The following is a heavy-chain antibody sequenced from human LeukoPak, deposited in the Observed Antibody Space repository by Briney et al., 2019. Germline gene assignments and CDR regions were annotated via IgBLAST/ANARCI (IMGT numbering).Heavy chain of an antibody. D-gene: IGHD3-3*01. V-gene: IGHV4-4*07. CDR3: ARGLPSILDF. J-gene: IGHJ4*02. CDR2: IYTSGST. CDR1: GGSISSYY. Sequence: SETLSLTCTVSGGSISSYYWSWIRQPAGKGLEWTGRIYTSGSTNYNPSLKSRVTISVDTSKNHFSLNLKSMTVADTAVYYCARGLPSILDFWGQGIQVTVSS.